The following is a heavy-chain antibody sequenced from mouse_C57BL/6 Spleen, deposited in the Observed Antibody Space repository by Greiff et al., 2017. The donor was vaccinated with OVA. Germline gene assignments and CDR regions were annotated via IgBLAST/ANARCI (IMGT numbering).Heavy chain of an antibody. CDR2: ISDGGSYT. J-gene: IGHJ3*01. CDR3: ASREVFAY. V-gene: IGHV5-4*01. Sequence: EVQLVESGGGLVKPGGSLKLSCAASGFTFSSYAMSWVRQTPEKRLEWVATISDGGSYTYYPDNVKGRFTISRDNAKNNLYLQMSHLKSEDTAMYYCASREVFAYWGQGTLVTVSA. CDR1: GFTFSSYA.